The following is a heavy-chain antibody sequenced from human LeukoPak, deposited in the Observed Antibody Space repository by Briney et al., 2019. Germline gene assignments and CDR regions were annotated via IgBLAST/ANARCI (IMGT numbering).Heavy chain of an antibody. Sequence: GGSLRLSCAASGFTFTSYWMSWVRQAPGKGLEWVANINQDGSEKYYVDSVKGRFTISRDNAKKSLYLQVNSLRAEDTAVYYCARAQWELDYWGQGTLVTVSS. V-gene: IGHV3-7*03. CDR1: GFTFTSYW. J-gene: IGHJ4*02. CDR2: INQDGSEK. D-gene: IGHD1-26*01. CDR3: ARAQWELDY.